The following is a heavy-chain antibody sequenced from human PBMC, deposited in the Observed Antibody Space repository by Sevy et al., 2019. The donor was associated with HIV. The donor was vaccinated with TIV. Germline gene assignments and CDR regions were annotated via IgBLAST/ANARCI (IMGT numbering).Heavy chain of an antibody. CDR2: IYYSGST. V-gene: IGHV4-59*01. CDR3: ARVGIPRDIVVVPAAMSLDYYYMDV. D-gene: IGHD2-2*01. J-gene: IGHJ6*03. Sequence: SETLSLTCTVSGGSISSYYWSWIRQPPGKGLEWIGYIYYSGSTNYNPSLKSRVTISVDTSKNQFSLKLSSVTAADTAVYYCARVGIPRDIVVVPAAMSLDYYYMDVWGKGTTVTVSS. CDR1: GGSISSYY.